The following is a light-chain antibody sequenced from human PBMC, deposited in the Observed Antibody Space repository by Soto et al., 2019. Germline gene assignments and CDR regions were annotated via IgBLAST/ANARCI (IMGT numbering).Light chain of an antibody. Sequence: EIVMTPSRATLSVSPVESATLSCRATQSVSSRLAWYQQKPGQAPRILIYGASTRATGVPARFSGSGSGTEFTLTISSLQSEDFAVYYCQQYNDWPRTFGRGPRWIS. CDR2: GAS. CDR1: QSVSSR. V-gene: IGKV3-15*01. CDR3: QQYNDWPRT. J-gene: IGKJ1*01.